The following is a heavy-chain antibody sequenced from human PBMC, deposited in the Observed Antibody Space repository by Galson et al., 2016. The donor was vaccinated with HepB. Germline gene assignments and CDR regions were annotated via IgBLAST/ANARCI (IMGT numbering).Heavy chain of an antibody. CDR1: GGPISSGGYY. CDR2: IYSGGSP. Sequence: TLSLTCTVSGGPISSGGYYWSWIRQHPGKGLEWIAYIYSGGSPHYNPSLRSRSFISVDTPKNQFSLNLTSVTAADTAVYYWARGPTVTTDFWGQGTLVTVSS. CDR3: ARGPTVTTDF. D-gene: IGHD4-17*01. V-gene: IGHV4-30-4*08. J-gene: IGHJ4*02.